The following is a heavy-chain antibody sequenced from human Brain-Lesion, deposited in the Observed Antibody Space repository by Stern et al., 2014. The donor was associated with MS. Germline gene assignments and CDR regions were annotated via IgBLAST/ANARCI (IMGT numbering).Heavy chain of an antibody. Sequence: VPLVESGAEVKKPGASVKVSGKASGYTFSSYDISWVRQASGHGLEWLGWINPCSGNTGYAQKFKGKVSMTSDPSISTVYMELTILTSDDTAVYFCARAVRNQLLSEYWGQGTLVTVSS. CDR3: ARAVRNQLLSEY. V-gene: IGHV1-8*01. D-gene: IGHD2-2*01. J-gene: IGHJ4*02. CDR2: INPCSGNT. CDR1: GYTFSSYD.